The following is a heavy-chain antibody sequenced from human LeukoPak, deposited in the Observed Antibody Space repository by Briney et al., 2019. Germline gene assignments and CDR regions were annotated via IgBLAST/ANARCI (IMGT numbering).Heavy chain of an antibody. V-gene: IGHV4-38-2*02. D-gene: IGHD6-13*01. CDR3: ARGSGGQAAAEGEFDY. Sequence: SETLSLTCTVSGYSISSGYYWGWIRQPPGKGLEWIGSIYHSGSTYYNPSLKSRVTISVDKSKNQFSLKLSSVTAADTAVYYCARGSGGQAAAEGEFDYWGQGTLVTVSS. CDR1: GYSISSGYY. J-gene: IGHJ4*02. CDR2: IYHSGST.